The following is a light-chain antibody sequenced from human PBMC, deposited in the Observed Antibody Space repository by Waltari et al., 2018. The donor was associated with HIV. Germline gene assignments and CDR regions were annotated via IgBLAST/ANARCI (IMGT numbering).Light chain of an antibody. Sequence: QSVLTQPPSASGAPGQWVTISCSGSSPTLGSNPVNRYQQLPGTAPKLLIYSNNQRPSGVPDRLSGSRSGTSASLAISELQSEDEADYYCATWDDRLNAWVFGGGTKLTVL. J-gene: IGLJ3*02. CDR3: ATWDDRLNAWV. CDR2: SNN. CDR1: SPTLGSNP. V-gene: IGLV1-44*01.